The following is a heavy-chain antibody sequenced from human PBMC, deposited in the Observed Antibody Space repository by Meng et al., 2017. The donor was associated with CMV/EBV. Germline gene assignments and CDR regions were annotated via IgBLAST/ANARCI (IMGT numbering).Heavy chain of an antibody. V-gene: IGHV6-1*01. CDR3: ARETIFGVVIIWDWFDP. D-gene: IGHD3-3*01. J-gene: IGHJ5*02. Sequence: SQTLSLTCAISGDSVSRNSAAWNWIRQSPSRGLEWLGRTYYRSKWYNDYAVSVKSRITINPDTYKNQFSLQLNSVTPEDTAVYYCARETIFGVVIIWDWFDPWGQGTLVTVSS. CDR2: TYYRSKWYN. CDR1: GDSVSRNSAA.